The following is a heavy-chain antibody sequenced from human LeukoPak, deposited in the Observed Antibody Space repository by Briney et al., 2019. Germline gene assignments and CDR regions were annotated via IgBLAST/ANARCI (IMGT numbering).Heavy chain of an antibody. Sequence: GSLRLSCAASGFTFSSYGMHWVRQAPGKGLEWVAVIWYDGSNKYYADSVKGRFTISRDNSKNTLYLQMNSLRAEDTAVYCCARTDGRSDYYYAMDVWGQGTTVTVSS. CDR1: GFTFSSYG. CDR3: ARTDGRSDYYYAMDV. J-gene: IGHJ6*02. V-gene: IGHV3-33*01. CDR2: IWYDGSNK. D-gene: IGHD1-14*01.